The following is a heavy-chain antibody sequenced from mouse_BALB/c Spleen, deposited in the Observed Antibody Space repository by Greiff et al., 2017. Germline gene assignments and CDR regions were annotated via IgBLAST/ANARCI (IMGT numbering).Heavy chain of an antibody. J-gene: IGHJ2*01. D-gene: IGHD1-2*01. CDR2: INPSSGYT. CDR3: ARERDYGYKGNKDY. CDR1: GYTFTSYT. V-gene: IGHV1-4*01. Sequence: VQLLESGAELVRPGASVKMSCKASGYTFTSYTMHWVKQRPGQGLEWIEYINPSSGYTNYNQKFKDKATLTAYKSSSTAYMQLSSLASGDSAVYNCARERDYGYKGNKDYWGQGTTLTVSS.